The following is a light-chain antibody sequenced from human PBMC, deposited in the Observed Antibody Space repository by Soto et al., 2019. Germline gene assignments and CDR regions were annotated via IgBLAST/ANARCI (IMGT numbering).Light chain of an antibody. J-gene: IGKJ4*01. CDR2: GAS. CDR3: QQYHNWPPLT. V-gene: IGKV3D-15*01. Sequence: EIVMTQSPATLSVSPGERATLSCRASQSVASNLAWYQHKPGRAPRLLIFGASTRATGIPARFSGSGSGTEFTLTISSLQSEDFAVYYCQQYHNWPPLTFGGGTKVDVK. CDR1: QSVASN.